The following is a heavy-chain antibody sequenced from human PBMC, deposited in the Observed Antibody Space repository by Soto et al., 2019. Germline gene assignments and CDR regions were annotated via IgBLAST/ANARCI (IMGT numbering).Heavy chain of an antibody. CDR2: INPILRMS. D-gene: IGHD3-10*01. CDR1: GDTFSFYS. Sequence: QVQLVQSGAEVKKPGSSVKVSCKASGDTFSFYSINWVRQAPGLGLAWMGRINPILRMSNYAQRFQGRVTMTANKSTRTAYMEVRSLRSEDTAMYYCAGSYDSGYRAFDYWGQGALVTVSS. CDR3: AGSYDSGYRAFDY. J-gene: IGHJ4*02. V-gene: IGHV1-69*02.